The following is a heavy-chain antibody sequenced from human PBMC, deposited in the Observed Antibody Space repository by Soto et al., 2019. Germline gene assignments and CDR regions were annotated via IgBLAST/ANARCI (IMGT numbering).Heavy chain of an antibody. CDR2: ISGTDGTT. Sequence: SGGSLRLSCEASGFTFSAYLMTWVRQAPGKGLEWVSSISGTDGTTYYADSVKGRFSISRDNSKNTLYLQMNSLSVNDTAVYYCAKPKLGIRAFDLWGQGTMVTVSS. D-gene: IGHD7-27*01. J-gene: IGHJ3*01. CDR3: AKPKLGIRAFDL. V-gene: IGHV3-23*01. CDR1: GFTFSAYL.